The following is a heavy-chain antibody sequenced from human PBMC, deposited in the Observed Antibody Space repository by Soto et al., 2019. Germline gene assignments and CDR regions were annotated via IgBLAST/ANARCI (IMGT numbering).Heavy chain of an antibody. D-gene: IGHD1-26*01. CDR3: ARVDWSHPSYDMEGRSYLRNYYYYGMDV. J-gene: IGHJ6*02. Sequence: QVQLVQSGAEVKKPGSSVKVSCKASGGTFSSYAISWVRQAPGQGLEWMGGIIPIFGTANYAQKFQGRVTITADESTSTAYMELSSLRSEDTAVYYCARVDWSHPSYDMEGRSYLRNYYYYGMDVWGQGTTVTVSS. V-gene: IGHV1-69*01. CDR2: IIPIFGTA. CDR1: GGTFSSYA.